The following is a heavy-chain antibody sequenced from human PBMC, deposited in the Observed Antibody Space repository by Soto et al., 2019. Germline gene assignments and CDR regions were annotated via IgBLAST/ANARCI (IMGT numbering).Heavy chain of an antibody. V-gene: IGHV2-5*02. D-gene: IGHD3-10*01. J-gene: IGHJ4*02. CDR1: GFSLDSTAVG. CDR3: AHIVLGGTFVPRVTFDN. Sequence: QITLNESGPTLVKPMQTVTLTCNFSGFSLDSTAVGVGWLRQPLGKALECLALIYWDGDKRYNPSLTNRVILTKDTSKKQVVLTMTDMATADTGTYFCAHIVLGGTFVPRVTFDNWGQGVLVTV. CDR2: IYWDGDK.